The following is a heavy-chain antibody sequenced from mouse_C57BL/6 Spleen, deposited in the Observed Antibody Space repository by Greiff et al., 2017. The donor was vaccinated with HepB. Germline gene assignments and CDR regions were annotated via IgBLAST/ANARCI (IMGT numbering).Heavy chain of an antibody. CDR1: GYTFTSYW. J-gene: IGHJ2*01. CDR2: IDPSDSYT. Sequence: QVQLQQSGAELVMPGASVKLSCKASGYTFTSYWMHWVKQRPGQGLEWIGEIDPSDSYTNYNQKFKGKSTLTVDKSSSTAYMQLSSLTSEDSAVYYCARGDYGSSFDYWGQGTTLTVSS. V-gene: IGHV1-69*01. D-gene: IGHD1-1*01. CDR3: ARGDYGSSFDY.